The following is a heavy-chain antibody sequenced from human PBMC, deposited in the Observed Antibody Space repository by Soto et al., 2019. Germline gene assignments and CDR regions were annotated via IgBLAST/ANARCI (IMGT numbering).Heavy chain of an antibody. Sequence: ASVKVSCKASGYTCTGYYMHWVRQAPGQGLEWMGWINPNSGGTNYAQKFQGRVTMTRDTSISTAYMELSRLRSDDTAVYYGARTRPLLLWFGEPPRRSHPEFDPWGQGTLVTVSS. CDR1: GYTCTGYY. CDR2: INPNSGGT. D-gene: IGHD3-10*01. CDR3: ARTRPLLLWFGEPPRRSHPEFDP. J-gene: IGHJ5*02. V-gene: IGHV1-2*02.